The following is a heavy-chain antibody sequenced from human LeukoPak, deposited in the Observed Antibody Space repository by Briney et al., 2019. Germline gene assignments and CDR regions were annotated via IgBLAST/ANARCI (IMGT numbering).Heavy chain of an antibody. CDR2: IYSGGST. D-gene: IGHD4-17*01. CDR3: ARDLDGDYGAFAMDV. Sequence: GGSLRLSCAASGFTVSSNYMSWVRQAPGKGLEWVSVIYSGGSTYYADSVKGRFTISRDNSKNTLYLQMNSLRAGDTAVYYCARDLDGDYGAFAMDVWGKGTTVTVSS. J-gene: IGHJ6*04. CDR1: GFTVSSNY. V-gene: IGHV3-66*02.